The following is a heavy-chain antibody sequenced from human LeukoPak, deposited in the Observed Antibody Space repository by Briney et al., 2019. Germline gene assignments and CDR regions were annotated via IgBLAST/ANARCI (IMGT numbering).Heavy chain of an antibody. Sequence: SETLSLTCAVYGGSFSGYYWSWIRQPPGKGLEWIREINHSGSTNYNPSLKSRVTISVDTSKNQFSLKLSSVTAADTAVYYCARSTTVTSLDYWGQGTLVTVSS. J-gene: IGHJ4*02. D-gene: IGHD4-17*01. CDR3: ARSTTVTSLDY. CDR2: INHSGST. V-gene: IGHV4-34*01. CDR1: GGSFSGYY.